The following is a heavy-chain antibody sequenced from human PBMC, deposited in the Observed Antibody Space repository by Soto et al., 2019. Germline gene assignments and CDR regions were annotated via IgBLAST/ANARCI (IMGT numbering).Heavy chain of an antibody. CDR2: VSHDGTLY. V-gene: IGHV3-30*18. CDR1: GFIYSSCA. CDR3: AKNLPHEY. J-gene: IGHJ4*02. Sequence: PGGSLRLSCSASGFIYSSCAMHWVRQVPGKGLEWLAVVSHDGTLYPYADSVRGRFTISRDNAENSLFLQMNSLRVEDTALYYCAKNLPHEYWGRGTLVTVSS.